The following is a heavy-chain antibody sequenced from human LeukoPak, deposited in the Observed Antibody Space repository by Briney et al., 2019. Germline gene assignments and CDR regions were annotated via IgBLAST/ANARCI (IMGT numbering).Heavy chain of an antibody. CDR2: IYYSGST. D-gene: IGHD2-15*01. V-gene: IGHV4-59*08. CDR1: GGSISSYY. J-gene: IGHJ4*02. CDR3: ARHAGGYCSGGSCYPKYYFDY. Sequence: SETLSLTCTVSGGSISSYYWSWIRQPPGKGLEWIGYIYYSGSTNYNPSLKSRVTISVDTSKNQFSLKLSSVTAADTAVYYRARHAGGYCSGGSCYPKYYFDYWGQGTLVTVSS.